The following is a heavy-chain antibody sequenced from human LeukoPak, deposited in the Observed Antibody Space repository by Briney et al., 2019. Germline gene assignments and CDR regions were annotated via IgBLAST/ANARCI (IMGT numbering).Heavy chain of an antibody. CDR2: IYYSGST. J-gene: IGHJ3*02. Sequence: SETLSLTCTVSGGSISSGGSYWSWIRQHPGKGLEWIGYIYYSGSTYYNPSLKSRVTISVDTSKNQFSLKLSSVTAADTAVYYCARSAPSLAYCGGDCYPDAFDIWGQGTMVTVSS. V-gene: IGHV4-31*03. CDR1: GGSISSGGSY. CDR3: ARSAPSLAYCGGDCYPDAFDI. D-gene: IGHD2-21*02.